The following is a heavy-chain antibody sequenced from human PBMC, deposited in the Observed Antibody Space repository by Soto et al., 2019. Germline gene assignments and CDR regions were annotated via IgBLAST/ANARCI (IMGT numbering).Heavy chain of an antibody. J-gene: IGHJ4*02. V-gene: IGHV3-30-3*01. CDR2: ISYDGSNK. CDR3: ARDPTSGSFLV. CDR1: GFTFSSYA. D-gene: IGHD3-22*01. Sequence: QVQLVESGGGVVQPGRSLRLSCAASGFTFSSYAMHWVRQAPGKGLEWVAVISYDGSNKYYADSVKGRFTISRDNSKNTLYLQMNSLRAEDTAVYYCARDPTSGSFLVWGQGTLVTVSS.